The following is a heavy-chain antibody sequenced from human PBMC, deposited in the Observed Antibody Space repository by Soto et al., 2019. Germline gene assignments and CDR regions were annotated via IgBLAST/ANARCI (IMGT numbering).Heavy chain of an antibody. CDR1: GFTVSYYW. V-gene: IGHV3-74*03. Sequence: EVQLVESGGGLVQPGESLRLSCAASGFTVSYYWMHWVRQTPGKGLLLVSHIHNAGSRTTYADSVKGRFTISRDNARNRVYLQMNSLRDDDTAVYYCARGERGAFDLWGQETAVTVSS. CDR2: IHNAGSRT. J-gene: IGHJ3*01. CDR3: ARGERGAFDL. D-gene: IGHD1-26*01.